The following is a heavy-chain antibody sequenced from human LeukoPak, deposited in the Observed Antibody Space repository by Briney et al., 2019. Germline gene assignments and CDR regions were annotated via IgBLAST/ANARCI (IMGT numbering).Heavy chain of an antibody. V-gene: IGHV5-51*01. CDR3: ARRGYCSSTSCYTDFDY. CDR2: IYPGDSDT. CDR1: GYSFTSYW. J-gene: IGHJ4*02. D-gene: IGHD2-2*02. Sequence: KSGESLKISCKGSGYSFTSYWIGWVRQMPGKGLEWMGIIYPGDSDTRYSPSFQGQVTISADKSISTAYLQWSSLKASDTAMYYCARRGYCSSTSCYTDFDYWGQGTLVTVSS.